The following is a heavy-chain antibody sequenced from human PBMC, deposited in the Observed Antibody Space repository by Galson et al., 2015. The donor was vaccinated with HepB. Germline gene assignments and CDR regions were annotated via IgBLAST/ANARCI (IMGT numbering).Heavy chain of an antibody. CDR3: ARVADADYGDHTHFDS. CDR2: ISSNTLYT. V-gene: IGHV3-11*06. CDR1: GFTFSDYY. Sequence: SLSLSCAVSGFTFSDYYMSWIRQAPGKGLEWISYISSNTLYTNYADSVKGRFTISRDNAKNSLFLQINGLRAEDTAVYYCARVADADYGDHTHFDSWGQGTLVTVSS. D-gene: IGHD4-17*01. J-gene: IGHJ4*02.